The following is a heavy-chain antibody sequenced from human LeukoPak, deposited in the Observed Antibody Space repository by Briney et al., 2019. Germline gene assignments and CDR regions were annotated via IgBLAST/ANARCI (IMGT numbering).Heavy chain of an antibody. V-gene: IGHV4-39*01. D-gene: IGHD1-26*01. CDR1: GGSISSSSYY. CDR3: ARQPLPRGESYPPPFDY. Sequence: SETLSLTCTVSGGSISSSSYYWGWIRQPPGKGLEWIGSIYYSGSTYYNPSLKSRVTISVDTSKNQFSLKLSSVTAADTAVYYCARQPLPRGESYPPPFDYWGQGTLVTVSS. CDR2: IYYSGST. J-gene: IGHJ4*02.